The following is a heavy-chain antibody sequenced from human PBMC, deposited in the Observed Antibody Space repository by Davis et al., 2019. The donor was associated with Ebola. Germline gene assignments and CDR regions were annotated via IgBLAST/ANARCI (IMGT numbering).Heavy chain of an antibody. Sequence: AASVKVSCKASGYTFTSYGISWVRQAPGQGLEWMGWISAYNGNTNYAQKLQGRVTMTTDTSTSTAYMELRSLRSDDTAVYYCASRQLGLNYGMDVWGQGTTVTVSS. CDR1: GYTFTSYG. D-gene: IGHD6-6*01. CDR2: ISAYNGNT. CDR3: ASRQLGLNYGMDV. V-gene: IGHV1-18*01. J-gene: IGHJ6*02.